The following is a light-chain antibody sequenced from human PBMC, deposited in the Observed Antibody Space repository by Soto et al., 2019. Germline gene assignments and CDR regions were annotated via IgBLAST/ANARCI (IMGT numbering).Light chain of an antibody. CDR2: DVS. J-gene: IGLJ1*01. V-gene: IGLV2-11*01. CDR1: SSDVGAYNY. CDR3: ASYGGSPV. Sequence: QSALTQPRSVSGSPGQSVAISCTGTSSDVGAYNYVSWYQQHPGKVPKLMIYDVSKRPSGVPDRFSGSKSGNTASLTISGLQAEDEADYYCASYGGSPVFGTGTKLTVL.